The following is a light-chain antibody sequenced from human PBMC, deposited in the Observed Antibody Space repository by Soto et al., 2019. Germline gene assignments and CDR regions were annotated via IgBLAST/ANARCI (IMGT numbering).Light chain of an antibody. CDR2: DAS. Sequence: EIVLTQSPATLSLSPGERAALSCRASQGVGRFLAWYQQKPGQAPRLLIYDASNRATGIPARFSGSGSVTDFTLAIDKLEPEDFADYYRQQRGGWPLTFGGGTKVEIK. J-gene: IGKJ4*01. CDR1: QGVGRF. V-gene: IGKV3-11*01. CDR3: QQRGGWPLT.